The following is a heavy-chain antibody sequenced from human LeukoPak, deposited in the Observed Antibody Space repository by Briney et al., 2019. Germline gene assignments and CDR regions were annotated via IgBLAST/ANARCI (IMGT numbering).Heavy chain of an antibody. D-gene: IGHD2-2*01. Sequence: GESLKISCKGSGFGFTSYWIGWVRQMPGKGLEWMGIIYPGDSDTRYNPSFQGQVTISVDKSISAAYLQWSSLKASDTAMYYCARHDSCSATSCSLGPWGQGTLVTVSS. V-gene: IGHV5-51*01. CDR2: IYPGDSDT. CDR1: GFGFTSYW. CDR3: ARHDSCSATSCSLGP. J-gene: IGHJ5*02.